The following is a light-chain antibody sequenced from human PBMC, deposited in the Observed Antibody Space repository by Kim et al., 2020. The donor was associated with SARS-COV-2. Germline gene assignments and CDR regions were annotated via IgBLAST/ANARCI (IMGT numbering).Light chain of an antibody. CDR3: PAWGIGSVI. CDR2: VNSDGSN. Sequence: SVQAPRPLSSGYSDYAIGWQQQQPRKGPWYLMVVNSDGSNTKGDGIPGRFSGSSSGAGPYLTIPRLQAGDEADFYCPAWGIGSVIFGGGTKVTVL. J-gene: IGLJ2*01. CDR1: SGYSDYA. V-gene: IGLV4-69*01.